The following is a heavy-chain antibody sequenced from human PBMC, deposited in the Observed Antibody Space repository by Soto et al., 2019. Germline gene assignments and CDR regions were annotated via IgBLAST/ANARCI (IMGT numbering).Heavy chain of an antibody. CDR2: IIPIFGTA. CDR1: GGTFSSYA. Sequence: ASVKVSCKASGGTFSSYAISWVRQAPGQGLEWMGGIIPIFGTANYAQKFQGRVTITADESTSTAYMELSSLRSEDTAVCYCARGSMTFGVVHNWFDPWGQGTLVTVSS. J-gene: IGHJ5*02. CDR3: ARGSMTFGVVHNWFDP. V-gene: IGHV1-69*13. D-gene: IGHD3-3*01.